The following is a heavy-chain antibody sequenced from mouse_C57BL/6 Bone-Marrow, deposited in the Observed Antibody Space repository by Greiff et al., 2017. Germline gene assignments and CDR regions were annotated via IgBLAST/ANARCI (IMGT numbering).Heavy chain of an antibody. CDR3: ACCYYGHGWFDY. CDR2: INPNNGGT. V-gene: IGHV1-22*01. Sequence: EVQLQQSGPELVKPGASVKMSCKASGYTFTDYNMHWVKQSHGKSLEWIGYINPNNGGTSYNQKFKGKATLTVNKSSSTAYMELRSLTSEDSAVYVCACCYYGHGWFDYWGKGTMVTVSA. CDR1: GYTFTDYN. D-gene: IGHD2-2*01. J-gene: IGHJ3*01.